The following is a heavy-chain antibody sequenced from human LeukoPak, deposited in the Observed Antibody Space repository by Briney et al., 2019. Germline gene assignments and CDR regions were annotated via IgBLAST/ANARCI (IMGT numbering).Heavy chain of an antibody. Sequence: PSQTLSLTCTVSGGSISSGGYSWSWIRQHPGKGLEWIGYIYYSGSTYYNPSLKSRVTISVDTSKNQFSLKLSSVTAADMAVYYCARWSRALDCTNGVCSPANNFDYWGQGTLVTVSS. V-gene: IGHV4-31*03. J-gene: IGHJ4*02. CDR2: IYYSGST. CDR1: GGSISSGGYS. CDR3: ARWSRALDCTNGVCSPANNFDY. D-gene: IGHD2-8*01.